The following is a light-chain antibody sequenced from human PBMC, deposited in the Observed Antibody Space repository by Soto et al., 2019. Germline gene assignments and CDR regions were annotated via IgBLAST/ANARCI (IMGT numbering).Light chain of an antibody. CDR1: NSDVGIYDF. Sequence: QSALTQPASVSGTPGQSITISCTGSNSDVGIYDFVSWYRHHPGRAPKLIVSEVSHRPSGVSNRFSGSKSGNTASLTISGLQSEDEADYYCISYTSDDVRYVFXTGTKVTVL. V-gene: IGLV2-14*01. J-gene: IGLJ1*01. CDR3: ISYTSDDVRYV. CDR2: EVS.